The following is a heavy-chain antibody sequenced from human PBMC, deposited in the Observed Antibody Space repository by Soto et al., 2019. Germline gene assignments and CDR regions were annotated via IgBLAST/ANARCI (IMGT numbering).Heavy chain of an antibody. D-gene: IGHD3-3*01. V-gene: IGHV1-69*13. CDR2: IIPIFGTA. CDR1: GGTFSSYA. J-gene: IGHJ6*02. Sequence: SVKVSCKASGGTFSSYAISWVRQAPGQGLEWMGGIIPIFGTANYAQKFQGRVTLTADESTSTAYMELSSLRSEDTAVYYCARGNREDFWSGSYGMDVWGQGTTVTVSS. CDR3: ARGNREDFWSGSYGMDV.